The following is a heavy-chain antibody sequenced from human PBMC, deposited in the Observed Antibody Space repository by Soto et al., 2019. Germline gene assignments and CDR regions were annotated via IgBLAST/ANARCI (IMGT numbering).Heavy chain of an antibody. J-gene: IGHJ5*02. CDR2: IKQDGSEK. Sequence: GGSLRLSCAASGFTFSSYWMSWVHQAPGKGLEWVANIKQDGSEKYYVDSVKGRFTISRDNAKNSLYLQMNSLRAEDTAVYYCARDSIGIAAAGTIFWFDPWGQGTLVTVSS. CDR3: ARDSIGIAAAGTIFWFDP. CDR1: GFTFSSYW. V-gene: IGHV3-7*01. D-gene: IGHD6-13*01.